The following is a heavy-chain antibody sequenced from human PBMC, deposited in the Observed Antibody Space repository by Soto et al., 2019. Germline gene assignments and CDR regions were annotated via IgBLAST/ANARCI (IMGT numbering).Heavy chain of an antibody. CDR1: GYSFTDYY. Sequence: QVHLVQSGAEVKKPGASVKVSCKASGYSFTDYYMHWVRQAPGQGLEWMGWINTKTGGTNYAQRVQGRVTMTGDTSINTAYMELSRLRADDTAVYYCARVGPTGWFDTWGHGTVVTVSS. J-gene: IGHJ5*01. V-gene: IGHV1-2*02. CDR3: ARVGPTGWFDT. CDR2: INTKTGGT.